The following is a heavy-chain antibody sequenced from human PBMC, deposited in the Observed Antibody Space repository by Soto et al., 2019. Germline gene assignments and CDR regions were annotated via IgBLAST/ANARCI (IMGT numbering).Heavy chain of an antibody. CDR3: ARYGSF. Sequence: QLQLQESGPGLVKPSETLSLTCTVSGVSISGTSYYWGWIRQTPAKGLEWIGTIYYSGETFYNPSLKSRVTISIDTSKNHFSLNLTSVTAADTAIYYCARYGSFWGQGALVTVSS. J-gene: IGHJ1*01. CDR1: GVSISGTSYY. CDR2: IYYSGET. D-gene: IGHD3-10*01. V-gene: IGHV4-39*02.